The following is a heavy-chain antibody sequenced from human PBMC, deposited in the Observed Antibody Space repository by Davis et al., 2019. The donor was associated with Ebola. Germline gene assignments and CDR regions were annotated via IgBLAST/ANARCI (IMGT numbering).Heavy chain of an antibody. CDR1: GFIFSSYE. D-gene: IGHD4/OR15-4a*01. J-gene: IGHJ4*02. V-gene: IGHV3-48*03. CDR3: ASPYGGFFDF. Sequence: GGSLRLSCAASGFIFSSYEINWVRQAPGKGLEWVSYISSSGTTIYYADSVKGRFTISRDNAKNSLYLQMNSLRAEDTAMYYCASPYGGFFDFWGQGTLVTVSS. CDR2: ISSSGTTI.